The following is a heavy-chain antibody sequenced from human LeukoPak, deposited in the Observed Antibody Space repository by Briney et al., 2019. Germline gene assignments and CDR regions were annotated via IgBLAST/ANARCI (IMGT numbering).Heavy chain of an antibody. D-gene: IGHD1-1*01. J-gene: IGHJ6*02. CDR1: GYTFTRYY. V-gene: IGHV1-46*01. Sequence: ASVKVSCKASGYTFTRYYIHWVRQAPGRGLEWMGIINSSGGSTSYAQNFQGRVTMTRDTSTRTVYMELTSLRSEDTAVYHCARDYNVGGPYYGMDVWGQGTTVTVSS. CDR2: INSSGGST. CDR3: ARDYNVGGPYYGMDV.